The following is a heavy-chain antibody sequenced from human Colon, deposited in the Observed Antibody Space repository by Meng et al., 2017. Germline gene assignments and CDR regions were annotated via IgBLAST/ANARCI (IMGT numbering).Heavy chain of an antibody. J-gene: IGHJ5*02. Sequence: VRLQGAGPGWRKPLGTRSLPGPVPGGSISSSNWWSWVRQPPGKGLEWIGYIYYSGSTYSNASLKSRVTISIDRSKNQFSLKLSSVTAADTAVYYCARDRKHYGERGWFDPWGQGTLVTVSS. CDR3: ARDRKHYGERGWFDP. D-gene: IGHD4-17*01. CDR1: GGSISSSNW. V-gene: IGHV4-4*03. CDR2: IYYSGST.